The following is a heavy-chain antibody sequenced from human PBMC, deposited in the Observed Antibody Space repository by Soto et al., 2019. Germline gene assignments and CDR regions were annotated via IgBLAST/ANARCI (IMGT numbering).Heavy chain of an antibody. CDR3: ARVPGLMTTWLDV. CDR1: GFTFSSNG. V-gene: IGHV3-30*03. Sequence: GGSLRLSCAASGFTFSSNGIHWVRQAPCKGLEWVAAIYYDGSAKYYEDSVKGRFTISRDNSKNTVYLQMNSLRAEDTAVYYCARVPGLMTTWLDVWGKGPTVTVSS. J-gene: IGHJ6*04. D-gene: IGHD4-4*01. CDR2: IYYDGSAK.